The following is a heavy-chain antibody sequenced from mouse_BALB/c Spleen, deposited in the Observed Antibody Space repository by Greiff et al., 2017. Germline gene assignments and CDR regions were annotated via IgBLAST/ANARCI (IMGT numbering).Heavy chain of an antibody. CDR1: GFNIKDTY. J-gene: IGHJ3*01. D-gene: IGHD6-2*01. Sequence: VQLKESGAELVKPGASVKLSCTASGFNIKDTYMHWVKQRPEQGLEWIGRIDPANGNTKYDPKFQGKATITADTSSNTAYLQLSSLTSEDTAVYYCASSLGAYWGQGTLVTVSA. CDR3: ASSLGAY. V-gene: IGHV14-3*02. CDR2: IDPANGNT.